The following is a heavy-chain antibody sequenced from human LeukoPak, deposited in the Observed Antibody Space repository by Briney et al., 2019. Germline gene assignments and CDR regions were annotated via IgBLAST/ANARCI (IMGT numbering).Heavy chain of an antibody. CDR3: ARVRYRRAGRETALDY. CDR2: ISSSSSTI. Sequence: PGGSLRLSCAASGFTVSSYSMNWVRQAPGKGLEWVSYISSSSSTIYYADSVKGRFTISRDNAKNSLYLQMNSLRAEDTAVYYCARVRYRRAGRETALDYWGQGTLVTVSS. V-gene: IGHV3-48*04. D-gene: IGHD5-18*01. CDR1: GFTVSSYS. J-gene: IGHJ4*02.